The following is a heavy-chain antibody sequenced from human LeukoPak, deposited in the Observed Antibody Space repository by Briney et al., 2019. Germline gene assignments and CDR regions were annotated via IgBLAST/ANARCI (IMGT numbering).Heavy chain of an antibody. V-gene: IGHV4-39*01. CDR1: GGSISSTSCY. J-gene: IGHJ4*02. D-gene: IGHD1-26*01. CDR2: IYYSGST. Sequence: SETLSLTCTVSGGSISSTSCYWGWFRQPPGKGLEWIGSIYYSGSTYYNPSLKSRVTISVDTSKNQFSLKLSSVTAADTAVYYCARNTQGATSYFDYWGQGTLVTVSS. CDR3: ARNTQGATSYFDY.